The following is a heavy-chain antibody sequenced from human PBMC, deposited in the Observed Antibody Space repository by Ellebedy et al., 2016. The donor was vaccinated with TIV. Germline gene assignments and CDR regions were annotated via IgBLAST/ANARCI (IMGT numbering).Heavy chain of an antibody. J-gene: IGHJ4*02. CDR1: GFTFKYFA. CDR2: INWNSDTI. D-gene: IGHD1-7*01. V-gene: IGHV3-9*01. CDR3: VKDGVATGTTGDDFFDY. Sequence: SLKISCAASGFTFKYFAMNWVRQAPGRGLEWVSGINWNSDTINYAEFVKGRFTISRDNAKNSLYLQMNSLRPDDTALYYCVKDGVATGTTGDDFFDYWGQGTLVTVSS.